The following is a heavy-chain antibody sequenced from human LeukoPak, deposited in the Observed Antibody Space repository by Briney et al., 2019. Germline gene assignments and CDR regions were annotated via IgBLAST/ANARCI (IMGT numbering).Heavy chain of an antibody. CDR1: GGSTSGGNYY. J-gene: IGHJ4*02. D-gene: IGHD3-3*01. CDR2: ISPSGNT. Sequence: SETLSLTCIVSGGSTSGGNYYWGWIRQPPGKGLEWIGGISPSGNTYYNPSLKSRITISIDTSKNHFSLKLSSVTAADTAVYYCARLGAGPTYYDFWSGYSSFYFGYWGQGTLVTVSS. V-gene: IGHV4-39*02. CDR3: ARLGAGPTYYDFWSGYSSFYFGY.